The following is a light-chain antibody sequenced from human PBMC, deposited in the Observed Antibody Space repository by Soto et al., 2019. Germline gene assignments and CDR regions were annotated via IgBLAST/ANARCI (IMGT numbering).Light chain of an antibody. CDR1: QIVRSSF. Sequence: EIVLTQTPGSLCLSLGERATLSCRASQIVRSSFLAWYQQKPGQAPRLFIYGASRRVTGIPDRFSGSGSETDFPLTICRLEPEDFAVYYCHQYGNSPLTFGGGTMGDI. CDR3: HQYGNSPLT. CDR2: GAS. J-gene: IGKJ4*01. V-gene: IGKV3-20*01.